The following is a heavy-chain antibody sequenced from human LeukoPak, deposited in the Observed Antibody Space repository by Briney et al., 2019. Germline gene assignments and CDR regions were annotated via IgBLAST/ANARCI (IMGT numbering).Heavy chain of an antibody. D-gene: IGHD3-10*01. Sequence: RRSLRLSCTASGFTFSTHAMHWVRQAPGKGLEWVAIILYDGSNKHYADSVKGRFSISRDNSKNTLYLQMNSLRAEDTAVYYCARVPYGSGTYTDYWGQGTLVTVSS. CDR3: ARVPYGSGTYTDY. V-gene: IGHV3-30-3*01. J-gene: IGHJ4*02. CDR1: GFTFSTHA. CDR2: ILYDGSNK.